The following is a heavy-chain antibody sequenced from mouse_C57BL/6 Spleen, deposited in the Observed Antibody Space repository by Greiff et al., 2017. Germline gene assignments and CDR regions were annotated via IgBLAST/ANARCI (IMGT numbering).Heavy chain of an antibody. CDR1: GYTFTSYW. CDR3: AREMGYGNYFDY. CDR2: ITPSNGGT. V-gene: IGHV1-53*01. Sequence: QVQLQQPGTELVKPGASVKLSCKASGYTFTSYWMHWVKQSPGKGLEWIGNITPSNGGTNYNEKFKSKATLTVDNSSSTADMQLRSLTSEYSAVYYCAREMGYGNYFDYGGQGTTLTVSS. D-gene: IGHD2-10*02. J-gene: IGHJ2*01.